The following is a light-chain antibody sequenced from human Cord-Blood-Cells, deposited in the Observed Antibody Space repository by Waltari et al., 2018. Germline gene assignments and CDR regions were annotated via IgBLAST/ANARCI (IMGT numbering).Light chain of an antibody. CDR2: SAS. Sequence: DIVMTQSPDSLCVSLCETATITCKSSQSVLYSSNNKNYLAWYQQKPGQPPKLLIYSASTRESGVPERFSGSGSGTDFTLTISSLQAEDVAVYYCQQYYSTPYTFGQGTKLEIK. CDR1: QSVLYSSNNKNY. V-gene: IGKV4-1*01. CDR3: QQYYSTPYT. J-gene: IGKJ2*01.